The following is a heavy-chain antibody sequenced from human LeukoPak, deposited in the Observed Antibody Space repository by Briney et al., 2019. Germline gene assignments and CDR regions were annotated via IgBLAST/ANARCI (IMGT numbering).Heavy chain of an antibody. Sequence: PSETLSLTCTVSGGSISSYYWSWIRQPPGKGLEWIGYTYYSGSTNYNPSLKSRVTISVDTSKNQFSLKLSSVTAADTAVYYCARETGSIAAAGIDYWGQGTLVTVSS. CDR3: ARETGSIAAAGIDY. V-gene: IGHV4-59*01. D-gene: IGHD6-13*01. CDR2: TYYSGST. J-gene: IGHJ4*02. CDR1: GGSISSYY.